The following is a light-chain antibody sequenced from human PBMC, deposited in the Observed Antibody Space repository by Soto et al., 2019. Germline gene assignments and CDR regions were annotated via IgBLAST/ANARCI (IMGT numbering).Light chain of an antibody. V-gene: IGKV3-11*01. Sequence: EIVLTQSPATLSSFPGDRVTLSCRARQYINTRLAWYQHRPGQAPRLLIYQTSIRAAGIPARFSASGSGTDFALTTSDVQPEDFALYYCHQRQSWPRTFGQGTKVDIK. CDR3: HQRQSWPRT. CDR2: QTS. J-gene: IGKJ1*01. CDR1: QYINTR.